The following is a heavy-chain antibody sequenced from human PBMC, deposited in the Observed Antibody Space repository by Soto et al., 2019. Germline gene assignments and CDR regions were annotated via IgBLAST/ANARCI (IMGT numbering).Heavy chain of an antibody. CDR3: ARGRLFCSSTSCYSGYYYGMDV. V-gene: IGHV1-69*06. J-gene: IGHJ6*02. CDR2: IIPIFGTA. CDR1: GGTFSSYA. D-gene: IGHD2-2*01. Sequence: SVKVSCKASGGTFSSYAISWVRQAPGQGLEWMGGIIPIFGTANYAQKFQGRVTITADKSTSTAYMELSSLRSEDTAVYYCARGRLFCSSTSCYSGYYYGMDVWGQGTTVTVSS.